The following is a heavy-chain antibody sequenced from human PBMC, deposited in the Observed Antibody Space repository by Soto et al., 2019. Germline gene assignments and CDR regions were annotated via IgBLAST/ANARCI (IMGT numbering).Heavy chain of an antibody. D-gene: IGHD3-10*01. CDR3: AKDRSMVRGVIPSYYGMDV. V-gene: IGHV3-23*01. J-gene: IGHJ6*02. CDR1: GFTFSSYA. Sequence: EVQLLESGGGLVQPGGSLRLSCAASGFTFSSYAMSWVRQAPGKGLEWVSAISGSGGNTYYADSVKGRFIISRDNSKNPLYLQMNSLRAEDTAVYYCAKDRSMVRGVIPSYYGMDVWGQGTTVTVSS. CDR2: ISGSGGNT.